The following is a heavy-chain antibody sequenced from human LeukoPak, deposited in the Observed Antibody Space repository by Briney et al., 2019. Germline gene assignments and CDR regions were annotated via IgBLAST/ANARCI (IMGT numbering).Heavy chain of an antibody. CDR2: INPSGGST. CDR1: GYTFTSYY. D-gene: IGHD3-10*01. Sequence: ASVKVSCKASGYTFTSYYMHWVRQAPGQGLEWMGIINPSGGSTSYAQKFQGRVTMTRGTSTSTVYMELSSLRSEDTAVYYCASWLRGVIGAFDIWGQGTMVTVSS. V-gene: IGHV1-46*01. J-gene: IGHJ3*02. CDR3: ASWLRGVIGAFDI.